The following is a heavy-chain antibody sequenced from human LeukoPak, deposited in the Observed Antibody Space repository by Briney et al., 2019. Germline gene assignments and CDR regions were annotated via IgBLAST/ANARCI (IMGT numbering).Heavy chain of an antibody. D-gene: IGHD3-10*01. CDR2: ISSSSSYI. J-gene: IGHJ6*03. CDR1: GFTFSSYS. CDR3: ARGAPLVRGVMIHYYYLDV. Sequence: GGSLRLSCAASGFTFSSYSMNWVRQAPGKGLEWVSSISSSSSYIYYADSVKGRFTISRDNAKNSLYLQMNSLRAEDTAVYYCARGAPLVRGVMIHYYYLDVWGKGTTVTVSS. V-gene: IGHV3-21*01.